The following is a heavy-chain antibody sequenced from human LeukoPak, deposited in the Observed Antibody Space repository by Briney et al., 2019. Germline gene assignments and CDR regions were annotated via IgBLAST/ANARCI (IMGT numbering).Heavy chain of an antibody. CDR3: ARGDVVALPTNWFDP. V-gene: IGHV4-4*02. CDR1: GTSINNNKW. D-gene: IGHD5-12*01. Sequence: SETLSLTCAVSGTSINNNKWWSWVRQPPGKGLEWIGEIFQSGSTNFNPSLKSRVTMSVDTSKNQFSLKLSSVTAADTAVYYCARGDVVALPTNWFDPWGQGTLVTVSS. J-gene: IGHJ5*02. CDR2: IFQSGST.